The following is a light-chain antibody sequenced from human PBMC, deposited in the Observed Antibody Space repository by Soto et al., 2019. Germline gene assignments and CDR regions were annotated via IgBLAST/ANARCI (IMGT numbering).Light chain of an antibody. Sequence: QSVLTQPPSVSGAPGQRVTISCTGSSSNIGAGYDVHWYQRLPGTAPKLLIYGNSNRPSGVPDRFSGSKSGTSASLAITGLQAEDEADYYCQSYDSSLSANVFGTGTKLTVL. V-gene: IGLV1-40*01. J-gene: IGLJ1*01. CDR3: QSYDSSLSANV. CDR2: GNS. CDR1: SSNIGAGYD.